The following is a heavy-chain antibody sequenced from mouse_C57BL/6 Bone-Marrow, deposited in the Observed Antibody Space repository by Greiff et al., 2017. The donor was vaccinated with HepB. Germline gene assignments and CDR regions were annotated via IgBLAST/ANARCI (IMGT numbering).Heavy chain of an antibody. J-gene: IGHJ1*03. CDR2: IWRGGST. CDR1: GFSFTSYG. D-gene: IGHD2-1*01. V-gene: IGHV2-5*01. Sequence: QVQLKESGPGLVQPSQSLSMTCTVSGFSFTSYGVHWVRQSPGKGLEWLGVIWRGGSTDYNAAFMSRLSITKDNSKSQVFFKMNSLQADDTAIYYCAKKEDGNYDWYFDVWVTGTTVTVSS. CDR3: AKKEDGNYDWYFDV.